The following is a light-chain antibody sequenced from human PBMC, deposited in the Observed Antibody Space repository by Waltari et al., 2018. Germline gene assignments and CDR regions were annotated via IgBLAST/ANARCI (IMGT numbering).Light chain of an antibody. CDR1: QTVLYSANNKNY. Sequence: DIVMTQSPDSLAVSLGERATINCKSSQTVLYSANNKNYLTWYQHKPGHPPKLLLSWASIRESGVPDRVTGSGSGTDFTLTISGLQAEDVAVYYCQQHYTTPWTFGQGTKVEIK. J-gene: IGKJ1*01. CDR2: WAS. CDR3: QQHYTTPWT. V-gene: IGKV4-1*01.